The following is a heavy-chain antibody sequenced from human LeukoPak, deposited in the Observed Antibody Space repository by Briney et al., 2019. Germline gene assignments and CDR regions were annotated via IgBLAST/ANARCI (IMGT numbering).Heavy chain of an antibody. CDR3: AREDHSNYNY. Sequence: GGSLRLSCAASGFTVSSNYISWVRQAPGKGLEWVSGISWNSGSIGYADSVKGRFAISRDNAKNSLYLQMNSLRAEDTAVYYCAREDHSNYNYWGQGTLVTVSS. D-gene: IGHD4-11*01. CDR1: GFTVSSNY. V-gene: IGHV3-48*04. J-gene: IGHJ4*02. CDR2: ISWNSGSI.